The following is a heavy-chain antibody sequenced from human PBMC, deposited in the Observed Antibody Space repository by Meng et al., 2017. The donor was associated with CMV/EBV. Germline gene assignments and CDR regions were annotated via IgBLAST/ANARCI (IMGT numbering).Heavy chain of an antibody. CDR3: AKFIGESNFWSGYKYYGMDV. D-gene: IGHD3-3*01. CDR2: ISSSSSII. Sequence: GESLKISCAASGFTFSSYSMNWVRQAPGKGLEWVSYISSSSSIIYNADSVKGRFTISRDNAKNSLFLQMNSLRAEDTAIYYCAKFIGESNFWSGYKYYGMDVWGQGTTVTVSS. J-gene: IGHJ6*02. V-gene: IGHV3-48*04. CDR1: GFTFSSYS.